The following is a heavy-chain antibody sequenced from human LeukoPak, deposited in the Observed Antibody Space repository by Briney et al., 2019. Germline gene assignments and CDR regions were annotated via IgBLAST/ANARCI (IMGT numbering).Heavy chain of an antibody. J-gene: IGHJ5*02. CDR1: GFTFSGSA. V-gene: IGHV3-73*01. CDR2: IRSKANSYAT. D-gene: IGHD2-2*01. CDR3: TSQPLNIVVVPAVKGRGPLECDP. Sequence: GGSLRLSCAASGFTFSGSAMHWVRQASGPGLEWVGRIRSKANSYATAYAASVKGRFTISRDDSKNTAYLQMNSLKTEDTAVYYCTSQPLNIVVVPAVKGRGPLECDPWGQGTLVTVSS.